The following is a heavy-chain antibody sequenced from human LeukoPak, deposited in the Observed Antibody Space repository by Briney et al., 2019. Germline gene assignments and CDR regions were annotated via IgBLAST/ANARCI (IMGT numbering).Heavy chain of an antibody. Sequence: SETLSLTCTVSGGSISSHSYYWGWIRQPPGTGLEWIGDISYSGSTYYNPSLKSRVTISVDASKNQFSLKLSSVTAADTAVYYCASGGSSSWYRWFDPWGQGTLVTVSS. CDR3: ASGGSSSWYRWFDP. CDR1: GGSISSHSYY. V-gene: IGHV4-39*01. J-gene: IGHJ5*02. CDR2: ISYSGST. D-gene: IGHD6-13*01.